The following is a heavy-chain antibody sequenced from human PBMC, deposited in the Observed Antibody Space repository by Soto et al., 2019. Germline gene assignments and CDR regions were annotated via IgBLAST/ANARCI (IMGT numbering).Heavy chain of an antibody. Sequence: GESLKISCKGSGYSFTSYWIGWVRQMPGKGLEWMGIIYPGDSDTRYSPSFQGQVTSSADNSISTAYLQWSSLKASDYAMYYCARHRWGGAAMVNGAFDIWGQGTMVTVSS. CDR2: IYPGDSDT. D-gene: IGHD5-18*01. CDR1: GYSFTSYW. J-gene: IGHJ3*02. V-gene: IGHV5-51*01. CDR3: ARHRWGGAAMVNGAFDI.